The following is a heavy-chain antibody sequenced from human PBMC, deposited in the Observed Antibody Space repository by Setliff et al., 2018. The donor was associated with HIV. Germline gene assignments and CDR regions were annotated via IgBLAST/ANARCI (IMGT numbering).Heavy chain of an antibody. CDR2: ISGYNGNT. J-gene: IGHJ3*02. Sequence: ASVKVSCQASGYTFTSYGISWVRQAPGQGLEWMGWISGYNGNTNYAQKLQGRVTMTTDTSTSTAYMELRSLRSDDTAVYYCAAIAAAALRGTFDIWGQGTMVTVSS. CDR3: AAIAAAALRGTFDI. D-gene: IGHD6-13*01. V-gene: IGHV1-18*01. CDR1: GYTFTSYG.